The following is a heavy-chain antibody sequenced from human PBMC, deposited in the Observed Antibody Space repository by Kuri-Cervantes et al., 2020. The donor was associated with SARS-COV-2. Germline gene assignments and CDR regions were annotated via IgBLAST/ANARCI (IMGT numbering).Heavy chain of an antibody. V-gene: IGHV1-45*01. CDR2: ITPFNGNT. CDR3: ARSGPGAICREDGACDI. J-gene: IGHJ3*02. D-gene: IGHD5-24*01. Sequence: SVKVSCKASGDSFDYRFLHWVRQAPGQPLEWMGWITPFNGNTNYAQRFQDRVTITRDRSMSTAYMELSSLRSEDTAMYYCARSGPGAICREDGACDIRGQGTMVTVSS. CDR1: GDSFDYRF.